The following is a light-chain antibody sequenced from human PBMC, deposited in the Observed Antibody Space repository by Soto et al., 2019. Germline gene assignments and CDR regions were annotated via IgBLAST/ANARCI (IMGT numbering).Light chain of an antibody. Sequence: QITQSSDSVSASVGATIPITFRASQGISNWLAWYRQKPGKAPDLLISSASSLQSGVPSRFSGSGSGTDFTLTISSLQPEDFATYYCQHSYSTPITLGQVARLEIK. V-gene: IGKV1-12*01. CDR2: SAS. CDR1: QGISNW. CDR3: QHSYSTPIT. J-gene: IGKJ5*01.